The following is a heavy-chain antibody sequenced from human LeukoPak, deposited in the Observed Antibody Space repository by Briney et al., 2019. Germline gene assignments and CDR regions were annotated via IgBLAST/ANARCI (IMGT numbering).Heavy chain of an antibody. J-gene: IGHJ3*02. Sequence: ASVKVSCKASGGTFSSYAISWVRQAPGHGLEWIGRIIPIFGAANYAQKFQGRVTITTDESTSTAYMELSSLRSEDTAVYYCARGRITMIVAGFDIWGQGTMVTVSS. CDR3: ARGRITMIVAGFDI. CDR1: GGTFSSYA. CDR2: IIPIFGAA. V-gene: IGHV1-69*05. D-gene: IGHD3-22*01.